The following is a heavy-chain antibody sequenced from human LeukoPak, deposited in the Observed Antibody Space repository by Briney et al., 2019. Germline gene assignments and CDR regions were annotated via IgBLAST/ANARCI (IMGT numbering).Heavy chain of an antibody. Sequence: GGSLRLSCAASGFTVSNNYMSWVRQAPGKGLEWVSVIYSGGSTYYADSVKGRFTISRDTSKNTLSLQMNSLRAEDTAVYYCASLSLGHYWGQGTLITVSS. V-gene: IGHV3-53*01. J-gene: IGHJ4*02. CDR3: ASLSLGHY. CDR1: GFTVSNNY. D-gene: IGHD6-6*01. CDR2: IYSGGST.